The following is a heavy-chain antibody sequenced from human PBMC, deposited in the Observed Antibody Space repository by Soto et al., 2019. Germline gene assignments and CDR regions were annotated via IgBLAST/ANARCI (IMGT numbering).Heavy chain of an antibody. J-gene: IGHJ6*02. CDR2: ISSSSSYI. Sequence: FMSLSCAASGFTFRSYSMNGDRPAPGKWLEWVSSISSSSSYIYYADSVKGRFTISRDNAKNSLYLQMNSLRAEDTAVYYCARDIPSTVTTTRYYCYGMDVWGPGTMVTVSS. CDR1: GFTFRSYS. CDR3: ARDIPSTVTTTRYYCYGMDV. V-gene: IGHV3-21*01. D-gene: IGHD4-17*01.